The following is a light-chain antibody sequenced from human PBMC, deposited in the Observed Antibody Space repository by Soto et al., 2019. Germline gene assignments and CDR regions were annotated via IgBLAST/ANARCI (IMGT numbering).Light chain of an antibody. CDR1: QKIRNL. V-gene: IGKV1-5*01. J-gene: IGKJ5*01. CDR3: QQYYTYAT. CDR2: DAS. Sequence: DIPLTQSPSTLSAAVGDIVTINCRASQKIRNLLAWYQQKPGRAPKPLIFDASTLRTGVPSRFSGSGSGSEFNFTITGLQPDYFATYFCQQYYTYATFGHGTRLEIK.